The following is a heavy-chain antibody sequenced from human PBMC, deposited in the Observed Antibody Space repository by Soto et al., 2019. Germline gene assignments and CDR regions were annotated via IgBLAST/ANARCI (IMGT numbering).Heavy chain of an antibody. D-gene: IGHD6-19*01. CDR1: GFRFSIYS. CDR2: ITGDTNRI. CDR3: ARSVEGHFDY. J-gene: IGHJ4*02. V-gene: IGHV3-48*02. Sequence: EVQLMESGGGLVQPGGSLRLSCAASGFRFSIYSMNWVRQAPGKGLEWSAYITGDTNRIKYADSVKGRFTISRDNAKNSVYVQMNSLRDEDTAVYYCARSVEGHFDYWGQGTVVTVSS.